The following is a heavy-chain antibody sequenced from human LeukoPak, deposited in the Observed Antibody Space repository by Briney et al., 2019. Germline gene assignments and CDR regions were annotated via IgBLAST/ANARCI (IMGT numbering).Heavy chain of an antibody. CDR1: GGSISSGSYY. CDR2: IYTSGST. Sequence: PSQTLSLTCTVSGGSISSGSYYWSWIRQPAGKGLEWIGRIYTSGSTNYNPSLKSRVTISVDTSKNQFSLKLSSVTAADTAVYYCALVGYYDFWRADYYGMDVWGQGTTVTVSS. CDR3: ALVGYYDFWRADYYGMDV. D-gene: IGHD3-3*01. J-gene: IGHJ6*02. V-gene: IGHV4-61*02.